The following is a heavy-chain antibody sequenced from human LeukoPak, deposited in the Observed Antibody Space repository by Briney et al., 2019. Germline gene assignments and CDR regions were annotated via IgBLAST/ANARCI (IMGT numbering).Heavy chain of an antibody. D-gene: IGHD6-19*01. CDR2: TSYDGNNQ. V-gene: IGHV3-30-3*01. Sequence: GGSLRLSCAASGFSFSSYTMHWVRQAPGKGPEWVAVTSYDGNNQYYADSVKGRFTISRDNSKNTLYLEMNSLRAEDTAVYYCARGGSGWSFYYYYGMDVWGQGTTVTVSS. J-gene: IGHJ6*02. CDR1: GFSFSSYT. CDR3: ARGGSGWSFYYYYGMDV.